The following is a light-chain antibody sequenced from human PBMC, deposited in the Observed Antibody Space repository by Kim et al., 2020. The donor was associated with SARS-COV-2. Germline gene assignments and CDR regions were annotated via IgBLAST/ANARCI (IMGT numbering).Light chain of an antibody. CDR2: GVS. Sequence: EIVLTQSPGTLSLSPGERATLSCRASQSVSNSNLAWYQQKVGQASRLLIYGVSSRATGIPDRFSGSGSGTDFTLTISRLEPEDFAVYYCQQYGRTFGQGTKVDIK. V-gene: IGKV3-20*01. CDR1: QSVSNSN. CDR3: QQYGRT. J-gene: IGKJ1*01.